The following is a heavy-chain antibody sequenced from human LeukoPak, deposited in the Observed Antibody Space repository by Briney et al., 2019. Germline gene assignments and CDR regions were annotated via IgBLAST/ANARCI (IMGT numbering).Heavy chain of an antibody. J-gene: IGHJ4*02. Sequence: PGGSLRLSCAGSGFNFNTYAMHWVRQAPGKGLEWVAVMSADGSRKYYADSVKGRFTISRDNSKNTLYLQMNSLRAEDTAVYYCAREWAGYDSNYFDYWGQGTLVTVSS. V-gene: IGHV3-30*04. CDR2: MSADGSRK. D-gene: IGHD3-22*01. CDR1: GFNFNTYA. CDR3: AREWAGYDSNYFDY.